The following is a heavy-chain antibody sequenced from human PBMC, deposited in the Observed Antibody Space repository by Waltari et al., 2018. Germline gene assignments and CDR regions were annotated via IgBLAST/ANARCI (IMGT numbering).Heavy chain of an antibody. V-gene: IGHV3-21*01. D-gene: IGHD3-10*01. CDR2: ISSSRYI. Sequence: EVQLVESGGGLVKPGGSLRLSCAASGFTFSSQSMNWVRQAPGKGLEWVSSISSSRYIYYADSVKGRFTISRDNAKNSLYLQMNSLRAEDTAVYYCARIGGWFDPWGQGTLVTVSS. J-gene: IGHJ5*02. CDR1: GFTFSSQS. CDR3: ARIGGWFDP.